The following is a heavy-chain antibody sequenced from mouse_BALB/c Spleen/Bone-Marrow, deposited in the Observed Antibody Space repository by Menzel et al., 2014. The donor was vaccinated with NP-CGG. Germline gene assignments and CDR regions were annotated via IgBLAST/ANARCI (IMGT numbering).Heavy chain of an antibody. CDR2: VDAANGNS. CDR1: GFNIKDTY. Sequence: EVNVVDSGAELVKPGASVKLTCTGSGFNIKDTYMHWVKQRPEQGLEWIGRVDAANGNSKYDPKFQGKATITADTSSNTGYLQLSSLTSEDTAVYYCARYGYWGQGTSVTVSS. J-gene: IGHJ4*01. V-gene: IGHV14-3*02. CDR3: ARYGY. D-gene: IGHD1-1*02.